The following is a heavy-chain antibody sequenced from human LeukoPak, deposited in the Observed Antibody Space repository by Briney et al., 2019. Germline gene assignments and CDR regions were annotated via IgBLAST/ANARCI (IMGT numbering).Heavy chain of an antibody. Sequence: SETLSLTCSVSGGSISGYYWSWIRQPAGKGLEWIGRIYTSGSTNYNPSLKSRVTMSVDTSKNQFSLKLSYVTAADTAVYYCARAEGYCSSTSCYGAFDIWGQGTMVTVSS. CDR2: IYTSGST. CDR3: ARAEGYCSSTSCYGAFDI. D-gene: IGHD2-2*01. V-gene: IGHV4-4*07. J-gene: IGHJ3*02. CDR1: GGSISGYY.